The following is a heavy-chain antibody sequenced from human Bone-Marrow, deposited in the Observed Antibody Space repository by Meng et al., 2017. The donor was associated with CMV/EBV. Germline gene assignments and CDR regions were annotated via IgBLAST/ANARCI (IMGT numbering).Heavy chain of an antibody. CDR2: NNPNKDT. Sequence: LVPPGLAGKKPGASVNVSSNSSGYTLTDSCKRRVRQAPVHWLGWMECNNPNKDTNYAQNVPGRVTMTRNMSINTAYMELSKLTSGDKAVYYCARSSGWSRFDYWGQGTLVTVSS. CDR1: GYTLTDSC. CDR3: ARSSGWSRFDY. V-gene: IGHV1-2*02. J-gene: IGHJ4*02. D-gene: IGHD6-19*01.